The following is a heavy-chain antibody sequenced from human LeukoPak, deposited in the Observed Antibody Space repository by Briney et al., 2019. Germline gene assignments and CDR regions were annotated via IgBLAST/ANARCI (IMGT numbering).Heavy chain of an antibody. J-gene: IGHJ4*02. CDR1: GYTFTSYG. D-gene: IGHD2-15*01. Sequence: ASVKVSCKASGYTFTSYGISWVRQAPGQGLEWMGWISAYNGNINYAQKLQGRVTMTTDTSTSTAYMELRSLRSDDTAVYYCARQSARYCSGGSCYDDYWGQGTLVTVSS. CDR3: ARQSARYCSGGSCYDDY. V-gene: IGHV1-18*01. CDR2: ISAYNGNI.